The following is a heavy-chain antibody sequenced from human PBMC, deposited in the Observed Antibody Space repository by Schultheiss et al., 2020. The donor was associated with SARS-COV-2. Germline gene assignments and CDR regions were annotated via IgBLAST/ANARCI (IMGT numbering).Heavy chain of an antibody. CDR3: ARGGAYCGGGCYSDYYYYGMDV. CDR2: ISGAGSRA. D-gene: IGHD2-21*01. J-gene: IGHJ6*02. Sequence: GGSLRLSCAASGFTLSAYAMTWVRQAPGKGLEWVSTISGAGSRAYYADSVEGRFTIARDNAKNSLYLKMNSLRAEDTAVYYCARGGAYCGGGCYSDYYYYGMDVWGQGTTVTVSS. V-gene: IGHV3-23*01. CDR1: GFTLSAYA.